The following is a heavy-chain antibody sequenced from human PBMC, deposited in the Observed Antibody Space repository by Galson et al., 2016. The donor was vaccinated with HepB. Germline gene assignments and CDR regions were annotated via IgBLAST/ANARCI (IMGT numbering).Heavy chain of an antibody. CDR2: IWYDESDK. D-gene: IGHD7-27*01. V-gene: IGHV3-33*01. CDR1: GFTFSSYA. CDR3: AREEAGDYHFDY. Sequence: SLRLSCEASGFTFSSYAMHWVRQAPGKGLEWVARIWYDESDKLYVDSVKDRFTISRDDSKNTLYLQMNSLRAEDTAVYHCAREEAGDYHFDYWGQGTLVTVSS. J-gene: IGHJ4*02.